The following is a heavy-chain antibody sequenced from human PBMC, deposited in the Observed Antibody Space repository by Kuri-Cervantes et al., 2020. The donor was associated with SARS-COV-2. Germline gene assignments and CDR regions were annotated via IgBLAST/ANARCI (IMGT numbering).Heavy chain of an antibody. J-gene: IGHJ5*02. CDR2: INHSGST. D-gene: IGHD2-2*02. V-gene: IGHV4-34*01. Sequence: GSLRLSCAVYGGSFSDYYWSWIRQPPGKGLEWIGEINHSGSTNYNPSLKSRVTISVDTSKNQFSLKLSSVTAADTAVYYCARTLGYCSSTSCYRLGWLWFDPWGQGTLVTVSS. CDR3: ARTLGYCSSTSCYRLGWLWFDP. CDR1: GGSFSDYY.